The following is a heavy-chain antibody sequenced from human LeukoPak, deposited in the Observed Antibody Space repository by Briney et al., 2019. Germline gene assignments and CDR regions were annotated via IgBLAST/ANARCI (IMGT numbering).Heavy chain of an antibody. Sequence: SVKVSCKTSVGTFSSYAISWVRQAPGQGLEWMGGIIPIFGTANYAQKFQGRVTITADESTSTAYMELSSLRSEDTAVYYCASCDILTGYYIVEYFQHWGQGTLVTVSS. CDR1: VGTFSSYA. D-gene: IGHD3-9*01. V-gene: IGHV1-69*01. J-gene: IGHJ1*01. CDR2: IIPIFGTA. CDR3: ASCDILTGYYIVEYFQH.